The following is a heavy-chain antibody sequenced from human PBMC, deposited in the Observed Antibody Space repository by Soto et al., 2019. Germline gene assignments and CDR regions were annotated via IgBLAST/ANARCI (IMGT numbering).Heavy chain of an antibody. D-gene: IGHD3-22*01. CDR2: ISSSSSYI. CDR1: GFTFSSYS. Sequence: GGSLRLSCAASGFTFSSYSMNWVRQAPGKGLEWVSSISSSSSYIYYADSVKGRFTISRDNAKNSLYLQMNSLRAEDTAVYYCARDYYYDSTGYYAGFDYWGQGTLVTVAS. V-gene: IGHV3-21*01. CDR3: ARDYYYDSTGYYAGFDY. J-gene: IGHJ4*02.